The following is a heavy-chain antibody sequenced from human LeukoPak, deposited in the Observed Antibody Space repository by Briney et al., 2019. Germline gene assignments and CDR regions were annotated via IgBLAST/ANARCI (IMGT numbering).Heavy chain of an antibody. CDR2: ISSSGSPI. J-gene: IGHJ6*03. V-gene: IGHV3-48*03. CDR3: ARRGGTTKYYYYSYYMDG. Sequence: GGSLRLSCAASGFTFSSYEVNWVRQAPGKGLEWVSYISSSGSPIYYADSVKGRFTISRDNAKNALYLRMNSLRSEDTAVYYCARRGGTTKYYYYSYYMDGRGKGTTVTVSS. CDR1: GFTFSSYE. D-gene: IGHD1-7*01.